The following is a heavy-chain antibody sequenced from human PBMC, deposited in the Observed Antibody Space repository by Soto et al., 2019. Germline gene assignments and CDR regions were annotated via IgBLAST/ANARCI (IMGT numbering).Heavy chain of an antibody. CDR2: ISGSGGST. D-gene: IGHD3-10*01. Sequence: EVQLLDSGGGLVQPGGSLRLSCAASGFTFNNYAMNWVRQAPGKGLEWVATISGSGGSTYYADSVKGRFNISRDNSKKTLSLQMNNLGVEDTAVYYCAKDRLGVNFDYWGQGTQVTVSS. CDR3: AKDRLGVNFDY. V-gene: IGHV3-23*01. CDR1: GFTFNNYA. J-gene: IGHJ4*02.